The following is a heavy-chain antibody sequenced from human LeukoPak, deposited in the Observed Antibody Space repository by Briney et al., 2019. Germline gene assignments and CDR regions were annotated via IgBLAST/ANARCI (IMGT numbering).Heavy chain of an antibody. D-gene: IGHD3-3*01. Sequence: GASVKVSCKASGYTFTSYDINWVRQAPGQGLEWMGWMNPNSGNTGYAQKFQGRVTMTRNTSISTAYMELSSLRSEDTAVYYCARRVLSYDFWSGYYAVYYYYMDVWGKGTTVTVSS. CDR3: ARRVLSYDFWSGYYAVYYYYMDV. V-gene: IGHV1-8*01. CDR2: MNPNSGNT. J-gene: IGHJ6*03. CDR1: GYTFTSYD.